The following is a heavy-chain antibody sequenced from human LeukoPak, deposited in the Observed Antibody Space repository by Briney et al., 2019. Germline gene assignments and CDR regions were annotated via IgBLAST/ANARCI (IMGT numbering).Heavy chain of an antibody. V-gene: IGHV4-61*01. J-gene: IGHJ6*02. Sequence: PSETLSLTCTVSGGPVSSASHYWIWLRPSPGKGLVWIGYIYYSGSTNYSPSLKSRLTISVDTSKNLFSLRLSSVTAADTAVYYCARHSSDFWSGHYTNYYGVDVWGRGTTVTDSS. CDR1: GGPVSSASHY. CDR3: ARHSSDFWSGHYTNYYGVDV. D-gene: IGHD3-3*01. CDR2: IYYSGST.